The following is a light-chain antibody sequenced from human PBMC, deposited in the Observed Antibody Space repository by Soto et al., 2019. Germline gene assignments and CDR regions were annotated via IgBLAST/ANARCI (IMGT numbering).Light chain of an antibody. J-gene: IGKJ1*01. CDR1: QSISSW. CDR3: QQYENYWT. V-gene: IGKV1-5*01. CDR2: DAS. Sequence: DIQMTQSPSTLSATAGDRVTITCRASQSISSWLAWYQHKPGKAPKLLIYDASNLDSGVASRFSGSGSGTEFSLTISNLQPDDCATYYCQQYENYWTFGQGTRVEIK.